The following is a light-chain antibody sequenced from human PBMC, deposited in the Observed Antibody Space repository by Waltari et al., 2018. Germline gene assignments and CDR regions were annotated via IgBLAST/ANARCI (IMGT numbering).Light chain of an antibody. V-gene: IGKV1-39*01. Sequence: DIQMTPSPSPLSASVGDRVTITCRAGQNIGRYLNWYQQKPGKAPQVLISAASSLQSGVPPRFSGSGSGTEFTLTISSLQPEDFATYYCQQSDSAPWTFGQGTKVEVK. J-gene: IGKJ1*01. CDR1: QNIGRY. CDR2: AAS. CDR3: QQSDSAPWT.